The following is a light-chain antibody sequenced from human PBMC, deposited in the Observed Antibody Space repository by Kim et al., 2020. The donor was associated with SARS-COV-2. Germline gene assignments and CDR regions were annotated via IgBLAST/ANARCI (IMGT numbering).Light chain of an antibody. CDR1: NIGSKS. CDR2: YDT. V-gene: IGLV3-21*04. Sequence: SYELTQPPSVSVAPGETATITCGASNIGSKSVHWYQQKPGQAPVLVIYYDTDRPSGIPERFSGSNSGNTATLTISRVEAGDEADYYCQVWDSSSDHYVFGAGTKVTVL. J-gene: IGLJ1*01. CDR3: QVWDSSSDHYV.